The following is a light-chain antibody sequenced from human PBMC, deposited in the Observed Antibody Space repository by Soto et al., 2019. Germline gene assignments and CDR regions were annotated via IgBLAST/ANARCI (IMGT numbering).Light chain of an antibody. Sequence: QSVLTQPPSVSGAPGQRVTISCTGSGSSIGAGFDVHWFQHFPGTAPKLLIYGTTNRPSGVPDRFSGSKSGASASLAITGLQAEDEADYYCQSYDTSLGGYYVFGTGTKVTVL. CDR2: GTT. CDR1: GSSIGAGFD. J-gene: IGLJ1*01. V-gene: IGLV1-40*01. CDR3: QSYDTSLGGYYV.